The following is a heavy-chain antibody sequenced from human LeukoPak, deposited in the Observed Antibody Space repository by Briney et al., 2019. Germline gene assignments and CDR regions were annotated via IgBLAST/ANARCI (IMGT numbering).Heavy chain of an antibody. V-gene: IGHV1-8*01. J-gene: IGHJ4*02. CDR1: GYTFNNND. CDR3: ARGVDAGVDY. CDR2: MSPKNGNT. Sequence: GASVKVSCKASGYTFNNNDINWVRQATGQRLEWMGWMSPKNGNTGYAQNFQDRLTMTRDTSIDTAYMELRGLRSEDTAVYYCARGVDAGVDYWGQGTLLTVSS. D-gene: IGHD2-8*01.